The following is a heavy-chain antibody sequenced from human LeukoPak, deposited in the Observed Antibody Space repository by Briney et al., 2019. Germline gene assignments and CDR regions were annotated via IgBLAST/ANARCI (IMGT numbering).Heavy chain of an antibody. CDR2: IKQDGSEK. D-gene: IGHD3-22*01. Sequence: GRSLRLSCAASGFSFSSYAMHWVRQAPGKGLEWVANIKQDGSEKYYVDSVKGRFTITRDNAKKALYLEMNSLRVEDTALYYCARENYDDSSGNDAFDVWGQGTMVTVSS. J-gene: IGHJ3*01. CDR1: GFSFSSYA. V-gene: IGHV3-7*04. CDR3: ARENYDDSSGNDAFDV.